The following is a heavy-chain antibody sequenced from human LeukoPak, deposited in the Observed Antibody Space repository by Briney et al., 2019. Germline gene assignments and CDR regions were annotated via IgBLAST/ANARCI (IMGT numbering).Heavy chain of an antibody. Sequence: SVKVSCKASGGTFSSYAISWVRQAPGQGLEWMGGIIPIFGTANYAQKFQGRVTITTDESTSTAYMELSSLRSEDTAVYYCARGSFRYYYMDVWGKETTVTVSS. CDR1: GGTFSSYA. CDR3: ARGSFRYYYMDV. V-gene: IGHV1-69*05. CDR2: IIPIFGTA. J-gene: IGHJ6*03. D-gene: IGHD2/OR15-2a*01.